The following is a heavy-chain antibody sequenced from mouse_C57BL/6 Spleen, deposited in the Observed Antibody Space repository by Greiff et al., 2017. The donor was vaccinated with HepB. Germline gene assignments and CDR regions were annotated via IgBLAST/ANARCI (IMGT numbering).Heavy chain of an antibody. CDR1: GYTFTSYW. D-gene: IGHD1-1*01. CDR2: IDPSDSET. CDR3: ASLYYGSSYDYLDY. J-gene: IGHJ2*01. V-gene: IGHV1-52*01. Sequence: QVQLQQPGAELVRPGSSVKLSCKASGYTFTSYWMHWVKQRPIQGLEWIGNIDPSDSETHYNQKFKDKATLTVDKSSSTAYMQLSSLTSEDSAVYYCASLYYGSSYDYLDYWGQGTTLTVSS.